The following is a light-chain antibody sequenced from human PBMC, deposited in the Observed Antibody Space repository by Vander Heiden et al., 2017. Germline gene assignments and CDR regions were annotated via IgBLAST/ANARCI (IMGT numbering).Light chain of an antibody. CDR3: QAWDSGAVL. V-gene: IGLV3-1*01. Sequence: SYDRAQPPSTSVSLGKRARITCARDRLSYKLTAWYQQKAGKTPVLVIQQDERRTTGTPVRFPGSHYGSTATLTISETQPMDEANYYCQAWDSGAVLFGEGTKLTVL. CDR2: QDE. J-gene: IGLJ2*01. CDR1: RLSYKL.